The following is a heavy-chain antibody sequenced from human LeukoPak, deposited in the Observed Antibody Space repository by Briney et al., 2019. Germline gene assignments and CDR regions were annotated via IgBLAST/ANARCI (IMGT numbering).Heavy chain of an antibody. CDR1: GGSISSGDYY. Sequence: SQTLSLTCTVSGGSISSGDYYWSWIRQPPGKGLEWIGYIYYSGSTYYNPSLKSRVTISVDTSKNQFSLKLSSVTAADTAVYYCARTRITMVRGADPWGQGTLVTVSS. J-gene: IGHJ5*02. CDR2: IYYSGST. V-gene: IGHV4-30-4*01. CDR3: ARTRITMVRGADP. D-gene: IGHD3-10*01.